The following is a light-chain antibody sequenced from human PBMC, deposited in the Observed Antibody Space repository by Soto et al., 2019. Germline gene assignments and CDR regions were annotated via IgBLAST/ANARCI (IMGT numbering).Light chain of an antibody. CDR3: QQYNNWPTGT. Sequence: EIVMTQSTASLSVSPGERATLSCRASQSVSSNLAWYQQKPGQAPRLLIYGASTRATGIPARFSGSGSGREFTLTISSLQSEDFAVYDCQQYNNWPTGTFGQVTKVEIK. J-gene: IGKJ1*01. CDR2: GAS. V-gene: IGKV3-15*01. CDR1: QSVSSN.